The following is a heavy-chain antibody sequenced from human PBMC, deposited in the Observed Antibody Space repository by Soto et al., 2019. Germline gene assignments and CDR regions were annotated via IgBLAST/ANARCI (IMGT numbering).Heavy chain of an antibody. Sequence: PGGALRLSCAASGFTCSTYDMNWVRQAPGKGLEWVSAISDSGRNTYYADSVKGRFTISRDNSRKTLYLQINSLRAEDTAVYYCAKNPSTLTGTNWGQGTLVTVSS. CDR3: AKNPSTLTGTN. CDR2: ISDSGRNT. J-gene: IGHJ4*02. D-gene: IGHD3-9*01. CDR1: GFTCSTYD. V-gene: IGHV3-23*01.